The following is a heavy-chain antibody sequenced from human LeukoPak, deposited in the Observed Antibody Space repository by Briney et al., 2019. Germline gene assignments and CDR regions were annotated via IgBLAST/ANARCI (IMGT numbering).Heavy chain of an antibody. CDR1: GYTFSDYY. CDR3: ATGTSFGDFEY. V-gene: IGHV1-69-2*01. D-gene: IGHD3-3*01. Sequence: GASVNISCKPSGYTFSDYYIHWVQEAPGKGLQWMGRVDPEDGEVIYAEKFRGRVSITADTSIDTAYIQLRGLTSDDTAVYYCATGTSFGDFEYWGQGTLVIVSS. J-gene: IGHJ4*02. CDR2: VDPEDGEV.